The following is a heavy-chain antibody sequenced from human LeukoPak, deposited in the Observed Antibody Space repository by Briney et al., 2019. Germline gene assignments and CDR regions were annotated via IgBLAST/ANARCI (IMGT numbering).Heavy chain of an antibody. D-gene: IGHD2-2*01. V-gene: IGHV1-46*01. CDR3: ARELVVPAASPYYGMDV. J-gene: IGHJ6*02. Sequence: ASVKVSCKASGYTFTSYGISWVRQAPGQGLEWMGIINPSGGSTSYAQKFQGRVTMTRDTSTSTVYMELSSLRSEDTAVYYCARELVVPAASPYYGMDVWGQGTTVTVSS. CDR1: GYTFTSYG. CDR2: INPSGGST.